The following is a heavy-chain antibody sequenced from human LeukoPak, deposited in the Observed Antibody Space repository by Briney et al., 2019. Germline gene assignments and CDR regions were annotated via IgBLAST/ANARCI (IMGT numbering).Heavy chain of an antibody. CDR3: ARWGLGGGYGSGSYYTYYYYGMDV. CDR2: INHFGSN. Sequence: SETLSLTCAVYGGSFSGYYWSWIRQPPGKGLEWIGEINHFGSNNSNPSPKSRVTRSVDTSKDQFSLKLSSVTAADTAVYYCARWGLGGGYGSGSYYTYYYYGMDVWGKGTTVTVSS. D-gene: IGHD3-10*01. J-gene: IGHJ6*04. V-gene: IGHV4-34*01. CDR1: GGSFSGYY.